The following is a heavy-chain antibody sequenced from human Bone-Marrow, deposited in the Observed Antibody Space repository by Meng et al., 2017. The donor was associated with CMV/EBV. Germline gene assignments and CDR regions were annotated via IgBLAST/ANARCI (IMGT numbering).Heavy chain of an antibody. CDR2: IKQDGSEK. CDR1: GFTFSSYW. Sequence: GESLKISCAASGFTFSSYWMSWVRQAPGKGLEWVANIKQDGSEKYYVDSVKGRFTISRDNSKNTLYLQMNSLRAEDTAVYYCAKGRAAASYYFDYWGQGTLVTVSS. CDR3: AKGRAAASYYFDY. D-gene: IGHD6-13*01. J-gene: IGHJ4*02. V-gene: IGHV3-7*03.